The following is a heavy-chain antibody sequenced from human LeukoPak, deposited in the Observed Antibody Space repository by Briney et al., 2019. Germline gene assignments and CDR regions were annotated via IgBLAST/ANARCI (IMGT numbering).Heavy chain of an antibody. D-gene: IGHD5-18*01. Sequence: GASVKVSCKASGYTFTGYYMHWVRQAPGQGLEWMGWINPNSGGTNYAQNFQGRVTMTRDTSISTAYMELSRLRSDDTAVYYCARDSYLSGRGYSYGYSHNWFDPWGQGTLVTVSS. CDR3: ARDSYLSGRGYSYGYSHNWFDP. V-gene: IGHV1-2*02. J-gene: IGHJ5*02. CDR1: GYTFTGYY. CDR2: INPNSGGT.